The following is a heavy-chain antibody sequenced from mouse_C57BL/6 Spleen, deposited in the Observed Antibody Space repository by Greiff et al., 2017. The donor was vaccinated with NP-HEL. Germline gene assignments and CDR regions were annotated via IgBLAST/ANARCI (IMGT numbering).Heavy chain of an antibody. CDR3: AKHERDYAAGAWFAY. CDR2: IWGGGST. D-gene: IGHD2-4*01. J-gene: IGHJ3*01. V-gene: IGHV2-9*01. CDR1: GFSLTSYG. Sequence: VQWVVSGPGLVAPSQSLSITCTVSGFSLTSYGVDWVRQPPGKGLEWLGVIWGGGSTNFNSALMSRLSISKDNSKSQVFLKMNSLQTDDTAMYYCAKHERDYAAGAWFAYWGQGTLVTVSA.